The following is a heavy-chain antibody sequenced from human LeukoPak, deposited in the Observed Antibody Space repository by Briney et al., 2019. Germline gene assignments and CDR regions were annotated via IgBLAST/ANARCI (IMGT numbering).Heavy chain of an antibody. CDR1: GFTFSSYG. CDR3: ARDQGSRLDYGDYPSGGMDV. D-gene: IGHD4-17*01. Sequence: GGSLRLSCAASGFTFSSYGMHWVRQAPGKGLEWVAVISYDGSNKYYADSVKGRFTISRDNSKNTLYLQMNSLRAEDTAVYHCARDQGSRLDYGDYPSGGMDVWGQGTTVTVSS. CDR2: ISYDGSNK. J-gene: IGHJ6*02. V-gene: IGHV3-30*03.